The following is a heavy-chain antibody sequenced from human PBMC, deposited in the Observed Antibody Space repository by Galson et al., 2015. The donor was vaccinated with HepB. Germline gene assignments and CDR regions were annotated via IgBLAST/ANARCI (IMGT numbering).Heavy chain of an antibody. CDR2: ISSSSSTI. V-gene: IGHV3-48*02. CDR3: AREYYYDSSGYEY. Sequence: SLRLSCAASGFTFSSYSMNWVRQAPGKGLEWVSYISSSSSTIYYADSVKGRFTISRDNAKNSLYLQMNSLRDEDTAVYYCAREYYYDSSGYEYWGQGTLVTVSS. D-gene: IGHD3-22*01. CDR1: GFTFSSYS. J-gene: IGHJ4*02.